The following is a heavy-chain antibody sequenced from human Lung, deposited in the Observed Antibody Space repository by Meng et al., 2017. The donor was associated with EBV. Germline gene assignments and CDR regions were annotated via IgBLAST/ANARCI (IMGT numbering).Heavy chain of an antibody. V-gene: IGHV4-31*03. CDR2: IYYTGSS. CDR1: GGSVISGGYY. Sequence: RREAGHGLVHASKTLSPTCTVSGGSVISGGYYWSWTSQQPGKGLEWIGYIYYTGSSFYNPSLKSRVTISVDTSKNQFSLNLSSVTAADTAVYYCANAGRFGESLGDYWGQGILVTVSS. CDR3: ANAGRFGESLGDY. D-gene: IGHD3-10*01. J-gene: IGHJ4*02.